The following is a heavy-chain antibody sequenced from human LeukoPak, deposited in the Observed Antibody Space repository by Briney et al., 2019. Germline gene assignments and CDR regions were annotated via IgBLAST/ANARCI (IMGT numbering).Heavy chain of an antibody. Sequence: SETLSLTCAVTGGSFSDFYWSWIRQPPGKGLEWIGEINHFERTNYNPSLKSRVTISLDTSKKQFSLKLNSVTAADTAVYYCARSDGYGLVDIWGQGTMVTVSS. V-gene: IGHV4-34*01. CDR1: GGSFSDFY. CDR2: INHFERT. D-gene: IGHD3-10*01. CDR3: ARSDGYGLVDI. J-gene: IGHJ3*02.